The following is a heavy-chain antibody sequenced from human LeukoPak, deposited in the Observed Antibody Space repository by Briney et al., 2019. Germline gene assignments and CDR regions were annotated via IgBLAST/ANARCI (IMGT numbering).Heavy chain of an antibody. J-gene: IGHJ4*02. CDR3: AKDSGGNYFDY. Sequence: GGSLRLSCAASGFTVSSNFMSWVRQAPGKGLEWVSVIYAAGDTYYADSVKGRFTISRDNSKNTLYLQMNSLRAEDTAVYYCAKDSGGNYFDYWGQGTLVTVSS. CDR1: GFTVSSNF. V-gene: IGHV3-53*01. D-gene: IGHD1-26*01. CDR2: IYAAGDT.